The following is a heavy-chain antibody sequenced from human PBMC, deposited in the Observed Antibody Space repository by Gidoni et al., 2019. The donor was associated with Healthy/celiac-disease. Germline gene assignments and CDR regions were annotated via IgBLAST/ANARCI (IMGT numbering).Heavy chain of an antibody. CDR1: GGTFSIYA. V-gene: IGHV1-69*04. CDR3: ARGFLTGGDCCIEVN. Sequence: QVQLVQSGAEVTKPGSSVKVSCKASGGTFSIYAISWVRQAPGQGLEWMGRIIPILGIANYAQKFQGRVTITADKSTSTAYMELSSLRSEDTAVYYCARGFLTGGDCCIEVNWGQGTLVTVSS. J-gene: IGHJ4*02. CDR2: IIPILGIA. D-gene: IGHD2-21*02.